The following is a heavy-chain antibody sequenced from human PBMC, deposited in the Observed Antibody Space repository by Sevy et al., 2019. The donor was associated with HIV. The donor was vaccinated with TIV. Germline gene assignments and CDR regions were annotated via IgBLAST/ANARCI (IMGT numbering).Heavy chain of an antibody. V-gene: IGHV4-61*02. CDR3: ARESGDCSSTSCYEGVFDY. CDR1: GGSISSGSYY. Sequence: SETLSLTCTVSGGSISSGSYYWSWIWQPAGKGLEWIGRIYTSGSTNYNPSLKSRVTISVDTSKNQFSLKLSSVTAADTAVYYCARESGDCSSTSCYEGVFDYWGQGTLVTVSS. CDR2: IYTSGST. J-gene: IGHJ4*02. D-gene: IGHD2-2*01.